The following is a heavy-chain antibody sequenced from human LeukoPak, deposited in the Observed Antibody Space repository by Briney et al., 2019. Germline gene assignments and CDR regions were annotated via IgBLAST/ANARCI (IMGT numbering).Heavy chain of an antibody. J-gene: IGHJ6*03. V-gene: IGHV1-2*02. Sequence: ASVKVSCKASGYTFTSYYMHWVRQAPGQGLEWMGWINPKSGGTNYAQKFQGRVTMTRDTSISTAYMELSRLRSDDTAVYYCAREGMLRYFDWFLGGRDYFYMDVWGKGTTVTVSS. D-gene: IGHD3-9*01. CDR2: INPKSGGT. CDR1: GYTFTSYY. CDR3: AREGMLRYFDWFLGGRDYFYMDV.